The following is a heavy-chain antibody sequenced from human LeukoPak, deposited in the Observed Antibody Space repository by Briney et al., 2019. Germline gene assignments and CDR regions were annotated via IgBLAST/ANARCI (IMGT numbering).Heavy chain of an antibody. V-gene: IGHV1-69*13. CDR2: IIPIFGTA. CDR3: ARGGGGVVPARTRDNWFDP. Sequence: GASVKVSCKASGGTFSSYAISWVRQAPGQGLEWMGGIIPIFGTANYAQKFQGRVTITADESTSTAYMELSSLRSEDTAVYYCARGGGGVVPARTRDNWFDPWGQGTLVTVSS. D-gene: IGHD2-2*01. J-gene: IGHJ5*02. CDR1: GGTFSSYA.